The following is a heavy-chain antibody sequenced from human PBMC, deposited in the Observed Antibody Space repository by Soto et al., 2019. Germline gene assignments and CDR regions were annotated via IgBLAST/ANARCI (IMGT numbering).Heavy chain of an antibody. D-gene: IGHD3-16*01. Sequence: PGGSLRLSCAASGFTFSSYAMSWVRQAPGKGLEWVSAISGSGGSTYYADSVKGRFTISRDNSKNTLYLQMNSLRAEDTAVYYCAKPQITAPSYYYYGMYVWGQGTTVTVSS. CDR3: AKPQITAPSYYYYGMYV. CDR2: ISGSGGST. CDR1: GFTFSSYA. V-gene: IGHV3-23*01. J-gene: IGHJ6*02.